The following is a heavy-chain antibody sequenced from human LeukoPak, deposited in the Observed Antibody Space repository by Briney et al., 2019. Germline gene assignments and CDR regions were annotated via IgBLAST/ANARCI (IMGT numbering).Heavy chain of an antibody. D-gene: IGHD6-25*01. V-gene: IGHV4-39*01. CDR2: LFYGENT. Sequence: SETLSLTCTVSGGSISPISSSTYYWGWIRQAPGKDLEWIGSLFYGENTHYNPFLKSRATLSVDASNNQFSLKLTSATAADAAVYFCARQLPTAAADTRGYFDYWGQGTVVTVSS. CDR3: ARQLPTAAADTRGYFDY. J-gene: IGHJ4*02. CDR1: GGSISPISSSTYY.